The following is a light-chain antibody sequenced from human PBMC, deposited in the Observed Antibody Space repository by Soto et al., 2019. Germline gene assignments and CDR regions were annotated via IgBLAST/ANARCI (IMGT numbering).Light chain of an antibody. Sequence: DIQMTQSPSILSASVGDRVTITCRASQSVNNWLAWYQQKPGKAPNLLIYDASSLKSGVPSRFSGSGSGTEFTLTISSLQPDDFATYYCQQYNSYWTFGQGTKVDIK. CDR3: QQYNSYWT. V-gene: IGKV1-5*01. CDR1: QSVNNW. CDR2: DAS. J-gene: IGKJ1*01.